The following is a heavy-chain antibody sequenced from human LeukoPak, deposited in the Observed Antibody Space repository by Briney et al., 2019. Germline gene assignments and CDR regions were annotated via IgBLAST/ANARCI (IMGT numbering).Heavy chain of an antibody. V-gene: IGHV3-48*03. CDR1: GFTFSSYE. CDR2: ISSSGSTT. CDR3: ARDGYNRYPFDY. D-gene: IGHD5-24*01. Sequence: GGSLRLSCAASGFTFSSYEMNWVRQAPGKGLEWVSYISSSGSTTYYADSVKGRFTISRDNAKNSLYLQMNSLRAEDTAVYYCARDGYNRYPFDYWGQGTLVTVSS. J-gene: IGHJ4*02.